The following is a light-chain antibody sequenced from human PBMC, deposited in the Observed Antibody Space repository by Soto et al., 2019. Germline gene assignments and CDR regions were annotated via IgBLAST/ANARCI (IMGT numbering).Light chain of an antibody. CDR1: SSDVGGYNY. Sequence: QSVLTQPRSVSGSPGQSVTISCTGTSSDVGGYNYVSWYQQLPGKAPKLMIYDVNKRPSGVPGRFSGSKSGNTASLTISGLQAEDEADYYCCSFAGSYTYVFGTGTKLTVL. CDR2: DVN. J-gene: IGLJ1*01. V-gene: IGLV2-11*01. CDR3: CSFAGSYTYV.